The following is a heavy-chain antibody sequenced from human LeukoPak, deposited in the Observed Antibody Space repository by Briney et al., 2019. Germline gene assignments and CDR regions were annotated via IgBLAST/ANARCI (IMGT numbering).Heavy chain of an antibody. J-gene: IGHJ4*02. CDR2: ISWNSGSI. D-gene: IGHD3-16*01. Sequence: PGGSLRLSCAASGLTFDDYAMHWVRHAPGKGLEWVSGISWNSGSIGYADSVKGRFTISRDNAKKSLYLQMNSLRAEDTALYYCAKGGRYVREFIDYWGQGTLVTVSS. CDR1: GLTFDDYA. V-gene: IGHV3-9*01. CDR3: AKGGRYVREFIDY.